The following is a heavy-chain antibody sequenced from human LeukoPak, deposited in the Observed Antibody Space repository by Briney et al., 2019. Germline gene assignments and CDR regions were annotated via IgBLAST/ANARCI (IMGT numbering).Heavy chain of an antibody. J-gene: IGHJ4*02. Sequence: PGGSLRLSCATSGFTFSSYAMSWVRQAPGKGLEWVSAISSSGGSTYYADSVKGRFTISRDNSKNTLYLQKNSLRAEDTAVYYCAKVPRWLQPFDYWGQGTLVTVSS. CDR2: ISSSGGST. CDR3: AKVPRWLQPFDY. CDR1: GFTFSSYA. D-gene: IGHD5-24*01. V-gene: IGHV3-23*01.